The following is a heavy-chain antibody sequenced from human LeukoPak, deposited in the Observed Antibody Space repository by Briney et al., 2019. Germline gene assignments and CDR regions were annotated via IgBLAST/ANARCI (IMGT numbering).Heavy chain of an antibody. CDR1: GYSFTSYW. D-gene: IGHD2-15*01. CDR3: ARQEYCSGASCYTWFDP. J-gene: IGHJ5*02. CDR2: IYPADSDI. Sequence: GESLKISCKGSGYSFTSYWIGWVRQMPGKGLEWMGIIYPADSDIRYSPSFQGQVIISADKSISTAYLQWNSLKASDTAMYYCARQEYCSGASCYTWFDPWGQGTLVTVSS. V-gene: IGHV5-51*01.